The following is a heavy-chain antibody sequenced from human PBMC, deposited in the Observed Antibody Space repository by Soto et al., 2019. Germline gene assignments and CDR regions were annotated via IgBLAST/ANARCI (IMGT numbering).Heavy chain of an antibody. D-gene: IGHD2-21*02. CDR3: ASSYCGGDCSVLYYYYGMDV. CDR2: ISAYNGNT. J-gene: IGHJ6*02. Sequence: QVQLVQSGAEVKKPGASVKVSCKASGYTFSSYGISWVRQAPGQGLEGMGWISAYNGNTNYAQTLQGRVTMTTDTSTSTGYMELRSLRSDDTAVYYCASSYCGGDCSVLYYYYGMDVWDQRTTVTVSS. V-gene: IGHV1-18*01. CDR1: GYTFSSYG.